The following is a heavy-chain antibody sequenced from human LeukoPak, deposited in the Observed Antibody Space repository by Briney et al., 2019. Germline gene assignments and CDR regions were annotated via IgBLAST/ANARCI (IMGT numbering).Heavy chain of an antibody. V-gene: IGHV4-30-2*01. D-gene: IGHD3-3*01. CDR1: GGSISTGDYS. CDR3: ARGWDSPLRFDY. CDR2: IHYSGST. Sequence: TPSETLSLTCAVSGGSISTGDYSWSWIRQPPGKGLEWIGYIHYSGSTYYNPSLKSRVTISVDRSKNQFSLKLGSVTAADTAVYYCARGWDSPLRFDYWGQGTLVTVSS. J-gene: IGHJ4*02.